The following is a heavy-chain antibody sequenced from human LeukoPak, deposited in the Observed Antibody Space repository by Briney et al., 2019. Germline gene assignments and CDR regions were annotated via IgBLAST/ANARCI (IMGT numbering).Heavy chain of an antibody. D-gene: IGHD6-13*01. Sequence: GGSLRLSCAASGFTFSTYAMNWVRQAPGKGLEWVSGISGSGGTTYYAGSVKGRFTIPRDNSKNTLYLQMNYLRAEDTALYYCAKNIAAPTTPFDYWGQGTLVTVSS. CDR3: AKNIAAPTTPFDY. V-gene: IGHV3-23*01. J-gene: IGHJ4*02. CDR1: GFTFSTYA. CDR2: ISGSGGTT.